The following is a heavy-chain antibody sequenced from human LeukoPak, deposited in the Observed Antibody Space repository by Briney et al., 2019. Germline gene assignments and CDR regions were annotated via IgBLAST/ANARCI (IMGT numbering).Heavy chain of an antibody. V-gene: IGHV6-1*01. Sequence: SQTLSLTCAISGDSVASNNDAWNWIRQSPSRGLAWLGRTYYRSKWYNDYAVSVKGRITINPDTSRNQFSLHLNSVTPEDSAVYYCARSAGGTVDYWGQGALVTVSS. J-gene: IGHJ4*02. CDR2: TYYRSKWYN. CDR3: ARSAGGTVDY. D-gene: IGHD6-13*01. CDR1: GDSVASNNDA.